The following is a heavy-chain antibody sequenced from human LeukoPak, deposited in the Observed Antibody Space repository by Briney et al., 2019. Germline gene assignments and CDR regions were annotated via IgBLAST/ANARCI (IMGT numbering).Heavy chain of an antibody. CDR2: ISSSGITI. V-gene: IGHV3-48*03. CDR1: GFSFSIYE. J-gene: IGHJ4*02. D-gene: IGHD4-17*01. Sequence: GGSLRLSCAASGFSFSIYEMNWVRQAPGKGLEWVSYISSSGITIYYADSVKGRFTISRDNAKKSLYMQMNSLRAEDTAVYYCARVGYGDYGVGGLDNWGQGTLVTVSS. CDR3: ARVGYGDYGVGGLDN.